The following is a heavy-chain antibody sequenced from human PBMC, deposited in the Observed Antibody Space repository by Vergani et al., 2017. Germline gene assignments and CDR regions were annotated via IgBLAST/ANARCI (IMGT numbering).Heavy chain of an antibody. Sequence: EVQLVQSGAEVKKPGATMKISCKVSGYTFTDHYMHWVKQAPGKGLEWMGLVDPEDGETIYAEKFKGRVTIAADTSTDTAHLELSSLRSEDTAVYYCARDTRYSGSYWSWVDWGQGTLVTVSS. V-gene: IGHV1-69-2*01. CDR3: ARDTRYSGSYWSWVD. J-gene: IGHJ4*02. CDR1: GYTFTDHY. CDR2: VDPEDGET. D-gene: IGHD1-26*01.